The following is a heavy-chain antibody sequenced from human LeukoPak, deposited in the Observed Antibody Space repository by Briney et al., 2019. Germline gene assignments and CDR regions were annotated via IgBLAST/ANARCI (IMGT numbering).Heavy chain of an antibody. D-gene: IGHD2-2*01. J-gene: IGHJ4*02. CDR2: ISGSGGST. CDR3: AKGVPSCSTTSCYADY. CDR1: GFTVSSHA. V-gene: IGHV3-23*01. Sequence: GGSLRLSCAASGFTVSSHAMSWVRQAPGKGLEWVSAISGSGGSTYYADSVKGRFTISRDNSKNTLYLQMNSLRAEDTAVYYCAKGVPSCSTTSCYADYWGQGTLVTVSS.